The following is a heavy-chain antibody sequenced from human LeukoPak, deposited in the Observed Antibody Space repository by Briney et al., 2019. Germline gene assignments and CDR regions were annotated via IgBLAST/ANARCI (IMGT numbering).Heavy chain of an antibody. Sequence: PSQTLSLTCTVSGGSISSGSYYWGWIRQPPGKGLEWIGSIYYSGSTYYNPSLKSRVTISVDTSKNQFSLKLSSATAADTAVYYCARGNWGFFDYWGQGTLVTVSS. CDR3: ARGNWGFFDY. CDR1: GGSISSGSYY. V-gene: IGHV4-39*01. J-gene: IGHJ4*02. D-gene: IGHD7-27*01. CDR2: IYYSGST.